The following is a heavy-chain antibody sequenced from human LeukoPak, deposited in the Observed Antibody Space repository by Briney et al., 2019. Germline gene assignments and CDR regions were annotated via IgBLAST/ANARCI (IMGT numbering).Heavy chain of an antibody. D-gene: IGHD6-13*01. J-gene: IGHJ6*03. CDR2: ISDIVSRT. V-gene: IGHV3-23*01. CDR3: FGIAAAPPRYYYYMDV. CDR1: GFTFSSYA. Sequence: PGGSLRLSCTASGFTFSSYAMSWVRQAPGKGLEWVSSISDIVSRTYYADSVEGRFTISRDNSKNTLYLQMNSLRAEDTAVYYCFGIAAAPPRYYYYMDVWGKGTTVTISS.